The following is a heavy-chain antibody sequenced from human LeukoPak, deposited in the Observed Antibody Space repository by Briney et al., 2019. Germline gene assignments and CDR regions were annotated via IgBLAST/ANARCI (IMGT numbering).Heavy chain of an antibody. CDR1: GASFYSEDQY. J-gene: IGHJ4*02. CDR3: SRGLDSRKLGY. D-gene: IGHD3-22*01. CDR2: IHPSGML. V-gene: IGHV4-30-4*08. Sequence: SETLSVTCTVSGASFYSEDQYWNWIRQSPRKGLEWIGSIHPSGMLYHTPSLESRVTMSRDTSTNQFSLNLNSVTASHPAVYFCSRGLDSRKLGYWGQGILVTVSS.